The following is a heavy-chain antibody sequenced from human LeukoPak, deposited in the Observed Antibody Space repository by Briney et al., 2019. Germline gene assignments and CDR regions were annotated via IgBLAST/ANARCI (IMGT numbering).Heavy chain of an antibody. CDR2: INPSGGST. D-gene: IGHD2-2*02. CDR1: GYTFTSYY. V-gene: IGHV1-46*01. J-gene: IGHJ5*02. CDR3: ARVAVVPAAIRGRSWSDP. Sequence: GASVKVSCKASGYTFTSYYMHWVRQAPGQGLEWMGIINPSGGSTSYAQKFQGRVTMTRDTSTSTVYMELSSLRSEDTAVYYCARVAVVPAAIRGRSWSDPWGQGTLVTVSS.